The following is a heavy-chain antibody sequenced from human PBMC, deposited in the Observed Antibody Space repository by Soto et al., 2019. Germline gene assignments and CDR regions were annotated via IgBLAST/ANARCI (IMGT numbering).Heavy chain of an antibody. D-gene: IGHD3-3*01. Sequence: EVHLVESGGGLVQPGGSLRLSCAASGFTFSSQWMSWVRQTPGKGLAWVANIKGDGSAKFYVDSVRGRFTISRDNATNSLYLQMNSLRVEDTAVYYWAISYDSPGGPWGQGTLVTVSS. CDR3: AISYDSPGGP. CDR1: GFTFSSQW. J-gene: IGHJ5*02. CDR2: IKGDGSAK. V-gene: IGHV3-7*01.